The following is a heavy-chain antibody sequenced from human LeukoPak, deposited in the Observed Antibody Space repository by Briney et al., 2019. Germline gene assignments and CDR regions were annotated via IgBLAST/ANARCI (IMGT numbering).Heavy chain of an antibody. Sequence: ASVKVSCKASGGTFSSYAISWVRQAPGQGLEWMGWISTYDGNTNYAQNLQGRVTMTTDTSTRTAYMELRSLRSGDTAVYYCARWSYSSDWYFGTFDIWGQGTTVTISS. V-gene: IGHV1-18*01. CDR1: GGTFSSYA. CDR2: ISTYDGNT. CDR3: ARWSYSSDWYFGTFDI. J-gene: IGHJ3*02. D-gene: IGHD6-19*01.